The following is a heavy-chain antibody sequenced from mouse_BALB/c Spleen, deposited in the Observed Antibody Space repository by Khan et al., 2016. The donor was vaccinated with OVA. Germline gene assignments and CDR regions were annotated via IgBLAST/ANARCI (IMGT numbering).Heavy chain of an antibody. CDR2: ISSGSNTI. D-gene: IGHD2-3*01. Sequence: EVELVESGGGLVQPGGSRKLSCAASGFTLSSFGMHWVRQAPEKGLEWVAYISSGSNTIHYADTVKGRFTISRENSQHTLFPQMTSLRSADTAMYYCTRGRIYDGYYGGAMDYGGQGTSVTVSS. CDR1: GFTLSSFG. V-gene: IGHV5-17*02. J-gene: IGHJ4*01. CDR3: TRGRIYDGYYGGAMDY.